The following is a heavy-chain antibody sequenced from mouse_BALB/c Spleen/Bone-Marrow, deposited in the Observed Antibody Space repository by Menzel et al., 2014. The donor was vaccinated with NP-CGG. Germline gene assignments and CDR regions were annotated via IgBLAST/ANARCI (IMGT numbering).Heavy chain of an antibody. CDR3: VRHKNYYAMDY. CDR2: ITNGGDNT. Sequence: EVKLVESGGGLVKPGGSLELSCAASGFAFSRYDMSWVRQTPEKRLEWVAYITNGGDNTYYPDTVKGRFTISRDNAKNTLYLQMSSLKSEDTAMYYCVRHKNYYAMDYWGQGTSVTVSS. J-gene: IGHJ4*01. V-gene: IGHV5-12-1*01. CDR1: GFAFSRYD.